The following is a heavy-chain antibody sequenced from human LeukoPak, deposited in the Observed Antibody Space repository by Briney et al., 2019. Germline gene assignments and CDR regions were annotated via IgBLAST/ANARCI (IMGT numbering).Heavy chain of an antibody. V-gene: IGHV3-23*01. CDR1: GFTFSDSA. D-gene: IGHD6-19*01. CDR3: AKQEVITVAPFDY. CDR2: ISFSGANS. J-gene: IGHJ4*02. Sequence: GGSLRLSCAASGFTFSDSAMTWVRQAPGKGLDWVSLISFSGANSYYADSVKGRFTISRDNSKDTLFLQMNSLRAEDTAIYYCAKQEVITVAPFDYWGQGTLVTVSS.